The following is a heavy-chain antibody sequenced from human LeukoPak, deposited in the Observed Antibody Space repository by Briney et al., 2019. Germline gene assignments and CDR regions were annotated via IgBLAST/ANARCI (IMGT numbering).Heavy chain of an antibody. CDR1: AFTFRSYA. V-gene: IGHV3-23*01. J-gene: IGHJ4*02. D-gene: IGHD5-18*01. CDR2: ISGSGGST. Sequence: PGGSLRLSCAASAFTFRSYAMIWVRQASGKGLEWVSGISGSGGSTYYSDSAKGRFTISRDNSNNTLYLQMNSLRAEDTAVYYCAKGAASRGYTYVANWGQGTLVTVSS. CDR3: AKGAASRGYTYVAN.